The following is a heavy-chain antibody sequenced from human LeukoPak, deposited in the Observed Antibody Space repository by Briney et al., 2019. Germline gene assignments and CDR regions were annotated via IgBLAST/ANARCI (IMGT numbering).Heavy chain of an antibody. CDR1: GFTFDDYA. CDR3: AKASYCSSTSCYYYFDY. Sequence: GGSLRLSCAASGFTFDDYAMHWVRQAPGKGLEWVSGISWNSGSIGYAGSVKGRFTISRDNAKNSLYLQMNSLRAEDTALYYCAKASYCSSTSCYYYFDYWGQGTLVTVSS. J-gene: IGHJ4*02. CDR2: ISWNSGSI. D-gene: IGHD2-2*01. V-gene: IGHV3-9*01.